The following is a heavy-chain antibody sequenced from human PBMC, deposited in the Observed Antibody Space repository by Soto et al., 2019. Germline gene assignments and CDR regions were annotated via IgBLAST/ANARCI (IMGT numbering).Heavy chain of an antibody. J-gene: IGHJ4*02. CDR1: GYSFTSNH. D-gene: IGHD6-6*01. CDR3: ARGKQIGQYYFDS. Sequence: ASVKVSCKASGYSFTSNHMHWLRQAPGQGLEWLGIINPNDGSTIYLDKFQGRVTMTRDTSTSTLYMELSGLTSVDTAVYYCARGKQIGQYYFDSWGQGTLVTVSS. V-gene: IGHV1-46*01. CDR2: INPNDGST.